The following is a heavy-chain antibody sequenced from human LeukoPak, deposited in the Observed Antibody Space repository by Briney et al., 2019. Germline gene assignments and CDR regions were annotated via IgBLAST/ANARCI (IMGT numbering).Heavy chain of an antibody. CDR3: ARGPVYRLLPSNRPIAAAGPSWFDP. CDR1: GFTFSDYY. CDR2: ISSSGSTI. D-gene: IGHD6-13*01. V-gene: IGHV3-11*01. Sequence: GGSLRLSCAASGFTFSDYYMSWIRQAPGKGLEWVSYISSSGSTIYYADSVKGRFTISRDNAKNSLYLQMNSLRAEDTAVYYCARGPVYRLLPSNRPIAAAGPSWFDPWGQGTLVTVSS. J-gene: IGHJ5*02.